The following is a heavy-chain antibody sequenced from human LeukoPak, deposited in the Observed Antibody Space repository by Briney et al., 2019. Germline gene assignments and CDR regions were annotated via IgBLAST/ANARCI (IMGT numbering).Heavy chain of an antibody. D-gene: IGHD1-26*01. CDR3: ARGGSQAYWFDP. J-gene: IGHJ5*02. CDR1: GGTFSRYA. V-gene: IGHV1-69*13. CDR2: FIPIFGTT. Sequence: SVKVSCKASGGTFSRYAISWVRQAPGQGLEWMGGFIPIFGTTNYAQKFQGRVTITADESTSTAYMELSSLRSEDTAVYYCARGGSQAYWFDPWGQGTLVTVSS.